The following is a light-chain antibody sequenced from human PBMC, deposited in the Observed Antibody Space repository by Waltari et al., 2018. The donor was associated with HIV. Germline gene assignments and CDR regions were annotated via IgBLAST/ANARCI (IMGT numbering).Light chain of an antibody. CDR3: QQYYNWPRT. J-gene: IGKJ1*01. CDR2: GAS. CDR1: QSVSSN. V-gene: IGKV3-15*01. Sequence: EIVLTQSPATLSVSPGERATLSCRASQSVSSNLAWYQQQPGQAPRLLIYGASTRVTGIPAKFSGSGSGTEFTLTISSLQSEDFAVYYCQQYYNWPRTFGQGTKVEIK.